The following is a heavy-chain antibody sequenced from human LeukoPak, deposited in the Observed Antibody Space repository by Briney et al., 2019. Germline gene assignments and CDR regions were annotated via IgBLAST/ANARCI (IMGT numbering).Heavy chain of an antibody. V-gene: IGHV4-4*07. J-gene: IGHJ6*03. D-gene: IGHD2-2*01. CDR3: ASTSPYYCSSTSCYLYYYMDV. CDR2: IYTSGST. Sequence: PSETLSLTCTVSGGSISSYYWSWIRQPAGKGLEWIGRIYTSGSTNYNPSLKSRVTMSVDTSKNQFSLKLSSVTAADTAVYYCASTSPYYCSSTSCYLYYYMDVWGKGTTVTISS. CDR1: GGSISSYY.